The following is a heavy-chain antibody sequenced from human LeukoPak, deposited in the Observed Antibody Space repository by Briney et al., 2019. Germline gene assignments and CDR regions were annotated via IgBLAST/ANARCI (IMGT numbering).Heavy chain of an antibody. CDR1: GDSISSYY. J-gene: IGHJ6*02. V-gene: IGHV4-59*01. D-gene: IGHD6-25*01. Sequence: SETLSLTCTVSGDSISSYYWNWIRQSPGKGLEWIAYINYSGRTNYNPSLKSRVSISVDTSKNQFSLELTSVTAADTAVYYCARDAAPSPEYYYGMDVWGQGTTVTVSS. CDR3: ARDAAPSPEYYYGMDV. CDR2: INYSGRT.